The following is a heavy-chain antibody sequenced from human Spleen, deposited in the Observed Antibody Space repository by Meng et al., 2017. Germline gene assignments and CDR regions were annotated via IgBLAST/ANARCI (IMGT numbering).Heavy chain of an antibody. CDR2: FGGSGAT. CDR3: AQSFNYYGNSP. CDR1: GFTFSNYG. J-gene: IGHJ5*02. Sequence: GGSLRLSCAASGFTFSNYGMSWVRQAPGKGLEWDSTFGGSGATYYADSVKGRFTISRDNRKNTLYLQMNSLRADATAVYYCAQSFNYYGNSPWGQGTLVTVSS. V-gene: IGHV3-23*01. D-gene: IGHD3-22*01.